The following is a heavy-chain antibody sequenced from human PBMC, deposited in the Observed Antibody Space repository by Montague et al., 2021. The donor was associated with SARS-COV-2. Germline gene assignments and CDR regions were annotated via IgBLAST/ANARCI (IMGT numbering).Heavy chain of an antibody. V-gene: IGHV6-1*01. CDR1: GDSVSTNSGT. D-gene: IGHD2-15*01. J-gene: IGHJ5*01. CDR3: ARAGRGSCGDGNCYQYFFNS. CDR2: TYYRSEWYS. Sequence: CAISGDSVSTNSGTWNWVRLSPSRGLEWLGRTYYRSEWYSDYSVSVKSRISIKPDTSKNQFSLQLNSVTPEDTAVYYCARAGRGSCGDGNCYQYFFNSWGQGTLVTVSS.